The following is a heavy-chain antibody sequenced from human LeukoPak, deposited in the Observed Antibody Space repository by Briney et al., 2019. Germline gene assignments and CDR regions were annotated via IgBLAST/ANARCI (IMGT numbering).Heavy chain of an antibody. CDR2: ISTSSSYI. Sequence: PGGSLRLSCAASGFAFSSYSMNWVRQAPGKGLEWVSSISTSSSYIYYADSVKGRFTISRDNANSSLYLQMHSLRAEDTAVYYCARAAGGYNYGPFDYWGQGTLVTVSS. V-gene: IGHV3-21*01. D-gene: IGHD5-18*01. J-gene: IGHJ4*02. CDR3: ARAAGGYNYGPFDY. CDR1: GFAFSSYS.